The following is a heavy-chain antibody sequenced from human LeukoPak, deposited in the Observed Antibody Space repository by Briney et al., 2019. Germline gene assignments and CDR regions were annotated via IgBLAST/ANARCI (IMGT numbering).Heavy chain of an antibody. CDR2: INHSGST. J-gene: IGHJ5*02. CDR3: ARGPPWDTAMDANWFDP. V-gene: IGHV4-34*01. CDR1: GGSFSGYY. Sequence: SETLSLTCAVYGGSFSGYYWSWIRQPPGKGLEGIGEINHSGSTNYNPSLKSRVTISVDTSKNQFSLKPSSVTAADTAVYYCARGPPWDTAMDANWFDPWGQGTLVTVSS. D-gene: IGHD5-18*01.